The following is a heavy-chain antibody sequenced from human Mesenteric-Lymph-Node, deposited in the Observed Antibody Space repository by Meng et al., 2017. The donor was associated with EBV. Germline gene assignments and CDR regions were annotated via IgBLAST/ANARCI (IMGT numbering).Heavy chain of an antibody. CDR3: AKGHGGNSEY. J-gene: IGHJ4*02. CDR2: IFYSGKA. V-gene: IGHV4-59*01. Sequence: QGQLHESGPGLVKPSATLSLTCTVSGVSISGSYWSWVRQPPGKGLEWIAYIFYSGKAKYNPSLKSRVTISIETSKKQFSLRLNSVTAADTAIYYCAKGHGGNSEYWGPGTMVTVSS. D-gene: IGHD4-23*01. CDR1: GVSISGSY.